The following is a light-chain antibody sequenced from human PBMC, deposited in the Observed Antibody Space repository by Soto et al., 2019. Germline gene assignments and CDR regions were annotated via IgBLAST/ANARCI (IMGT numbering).Light chain of an antibody. V-gene: IGLV2-14*01. Sequence: QSALTQPASVSGSPGQSITISCTGTSSDVGGYNYVSWHQQHPGKAPKVIITEVSNRPSGVSNRFSGSKSGNTASLTISGLQAEDEADYYCSSYVSSSTFVVFGGGTQLTVL. J-gene: IGLJ2*01. CDR2: EVS. CDR1: SSDVGGYNY. CDR3: SSYVSSSTFVV.